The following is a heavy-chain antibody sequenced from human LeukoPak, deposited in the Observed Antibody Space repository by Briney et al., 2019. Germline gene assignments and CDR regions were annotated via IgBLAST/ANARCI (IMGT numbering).Heavy chain of an antibody. CDR1: GFTFSSYS. V-gene: IGHV3-21*01. CDR3: ARAFYDSSGYYYLDY. CDR2: ISSSSSYI. Sequence: GGSLRLSCAASGFTFSSYSMNWVRQAPGKGLEWVSSISSSSSYIYYADSVKGRFTISRDNAKNSLYLQMNSLRAEDTAVYYCARAFYDSSGYYYLDYWGQGTLVTVSS. J-gene: IGHJ4*02. D-gene: IGHD3-22*01.